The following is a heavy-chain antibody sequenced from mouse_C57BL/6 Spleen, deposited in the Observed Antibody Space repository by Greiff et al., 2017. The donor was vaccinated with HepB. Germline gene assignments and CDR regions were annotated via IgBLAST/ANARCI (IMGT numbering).Heavy chain of an antibody. CDR2: ISDGGSYT. CDR1: GFTFSSYA. Sequence: EVQGVESGGGLVKPGGSLKLSCAASGFTFSSYAMSWVRQTPEKRLEWVATISDGGSYTYYPDNVKGRFTISRDNAKNNLYLQMSHLKSEDTAMYYCARGGTYDGFDYWGQGTTLTVSS. J-gene: IGHJ2*01. D-gene: IGHD2-3*01. V-gene: IGHV5-4*01. CDR3: ARGGTYDGFDY.